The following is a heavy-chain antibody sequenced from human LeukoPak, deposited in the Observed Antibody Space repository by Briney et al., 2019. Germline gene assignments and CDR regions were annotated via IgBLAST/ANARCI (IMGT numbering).Heavy chain of an antibody. Sequence: GGSLRPSCAASGFTFSSYAMHWVRQAPGKGLEWVAVISYDGSNKYYADSVKGRFTISRDNSKNTLYLQMNSLRTEDTAVYYCARGQGVVAARAYFDYWGQGTLVTVSS. CDR3: ARGQGVVAARAYFDY. CDR2: ISYDGSNK. J-gene: IGHJ4*02. D-gene: IGHD2-15*01. V-gene: IGHV3-30-3*01. CDR1: GFTFSSYA.